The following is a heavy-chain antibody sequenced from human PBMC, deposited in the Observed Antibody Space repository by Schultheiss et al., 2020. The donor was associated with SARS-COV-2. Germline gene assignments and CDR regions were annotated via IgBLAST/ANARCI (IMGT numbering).Heavy chain of an antibody. Sequence: GSLRLSCAASGFTVSSNYMSWVRQAPGKGLEWIGSIYYSGSTNYNPSLKSRVTISVDKSKNQFSLKLSSVTAADTAVYYCARGGVPDYWGQGTLVTVSS. CDR1: GFTVSSNY. D-gene: IGHD3-10*01. V-gene: IGHV4-4*02. CDR3: ARGGVPDY. J-gene: IGHJ4*02. CDR2: IYYSGST.